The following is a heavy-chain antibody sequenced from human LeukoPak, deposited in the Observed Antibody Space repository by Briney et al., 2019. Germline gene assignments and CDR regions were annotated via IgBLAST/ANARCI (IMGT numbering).Heavy chain of an antibody. V-gene: IGHV4-34*01. CDR1: GGSFSGYY. CDR3: ARAVNNYDSSGYYFDY. D-gene: IGHD3-22*01. Sequence: SETLSLTCAVYGGSFSGYYWSWIRQPPGKGLEWIGEINHSGSTNYNPSLKSRVTISVDTSKNQFSLKLSSVTAADTAVYYCARAVNNYDSSGYYFDYWGQGTLVTVSS. J-gene: IGHJ4*02. CDR2: INHSGST.